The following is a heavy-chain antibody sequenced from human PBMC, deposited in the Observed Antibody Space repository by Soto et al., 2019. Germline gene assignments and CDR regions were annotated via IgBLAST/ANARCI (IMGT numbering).Heavy chain of an antibody. CDR3: ASDRMGGDKGLYYYYGRDG. CDR2: IIPIFGTA. Sequence: AASVKGSCKASGGTFSSYAISWVRQAPGQGLEWMGGIIPIFGTANYAQKFQGRVTITADESTSTAYMELSSLRSEDTAVYYCASDRMGGDKGLYYYYGRDGRG. D-gene: IGHD2-21*02. V-gene: IGHV1-69*13. CDR1: GGTFSSYA. J-gene: IGHJ6*02.